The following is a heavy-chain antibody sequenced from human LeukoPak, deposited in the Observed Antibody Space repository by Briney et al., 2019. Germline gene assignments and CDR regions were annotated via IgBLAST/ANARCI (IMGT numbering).Heavy chain of an antibody. J-gene: IGHJ2*01. CDR3: ARGGGGSVTTFDL. CDR2: INPNSGGT. V-gene: IGHV1-2*02. CDR1: GYTFTGYY. Sequence: ASVKVSFKASGYTFTGYYMHWVRQAPGQGLEWMGWINPNSGGTNYAQKLQGRVTMTTDTSTSTAYMELRSLRSDDTAVYYCARGGGGSVTTFDLWGRGTLVTVSS. D-gene: IGHD2-15*01.